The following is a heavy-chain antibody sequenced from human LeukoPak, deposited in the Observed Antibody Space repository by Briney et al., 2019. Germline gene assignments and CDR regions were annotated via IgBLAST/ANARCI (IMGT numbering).Heavy chain of an antibody. CDR2: IKQDGSEK. D-gene: IGHD3-3*01. CDR1: GFTFSSYW. V-gene: IGHV3-7*01. Sequence: GSLRLSCAASGFTFSSYWMSWVRQAPGKGLEWVANIKQDGSEKYYVDSVKGRFTISRDNAKNSLYLQMNSLRAEDTAVYYCARDRDFWSGCFDYWGQGTLVAVSS. J-gene: IGHJ4*02. CDR3: ARDRDFWSGCFDY.